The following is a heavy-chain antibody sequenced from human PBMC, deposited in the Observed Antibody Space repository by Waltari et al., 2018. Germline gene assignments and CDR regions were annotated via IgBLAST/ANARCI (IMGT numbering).Heavy chain of an antibody. CDR2: IIPIFGTA. V-gene: IGHV1-69*05. D-gene: IGHD6-13*01. J-gene: IGHJ4*02. CDR3: AREGRIAAAGLLFDY. CDR1: GGTFSSYA. Sequence: QVQLVQSGAEVKKPGSSVKVSCKASGGTFSSYAISWVRQARGQGLEWMGGIIPIFGTANYAQKFQGRVTITTDESTSTAYMELSSLRSEDTAVYYCAREGRIAAAGLLFDYWGQGTLVTVSS.